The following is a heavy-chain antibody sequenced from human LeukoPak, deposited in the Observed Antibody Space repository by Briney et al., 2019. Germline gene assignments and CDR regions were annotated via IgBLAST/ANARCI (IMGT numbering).Heavy chain of an antibody. CDR3: ARDRGQLPSPSFDY. D-gene: IGHD2-2*01. V-gene: IGHV1-18*01. CDR1: GNTFTNNG. Sequence: ASVKVSCKAYGNTFTNNGISWVRQAPGQGLEWMGRISAYNGNTNYVQKLQGRVTMTTDTSTSTAYMELRSLTSDDTAVYYCARDRGQLPSPSFDYWGQGTLVTVSS. CDR2: ISAYNGNT. J-gene: IGHJ4*02.